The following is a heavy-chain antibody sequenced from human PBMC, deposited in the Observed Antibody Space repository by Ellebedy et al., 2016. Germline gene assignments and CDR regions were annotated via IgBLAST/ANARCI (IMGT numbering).Heavy chain of an antibody. CDR2: LYSGGST. J-gene: IGHJ4*02. Sequence: GGSLRLSCAASGFTVSSNYMSWVRQAPGKGLEWVSVLYSGGSTFYADSVKGRFTISRDNSKNTLYLQMNSLRAEDTAVYYCANLGRGSYFDYWGQGTLVTVSS. CDR3: ANLGRGSYFDY. CDR1: GFTVSSNY. D-gene: IGHD1-26*01. V-gene: IGHV3-66*01.